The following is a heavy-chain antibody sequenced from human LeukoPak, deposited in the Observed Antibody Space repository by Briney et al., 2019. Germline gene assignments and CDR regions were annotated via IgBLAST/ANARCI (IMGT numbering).Heavy chain of an antibody. J-gene: IGHJ4*02. CDR3: SRESGAFSPFGY. Sequence: SGTLSLTCGVSGGSISSTNSWSWVRPPPGQGLEWIGEIFLSGVPNYNPPLKSRVTMSPDRSKNHLSLTLTSVTAADTAVYYCSRESGAFSPFGYWGQGTLVTVSS. V-gene: IGHV4-4*02. D-gene: IGHD1-26*01. CDR2: IFLSGVP. CDR1: GGSISSTNS.